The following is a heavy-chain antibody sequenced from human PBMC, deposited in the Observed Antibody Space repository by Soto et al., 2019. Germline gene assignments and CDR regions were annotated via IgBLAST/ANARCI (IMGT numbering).Heavy chain of an antibody. CDR3: ARDLMVATGVPYYGMDV. V-gene: IGHV3-11*06. CDR1: GFTFSDYY. D-gene: IGHD5-12*01. Sequence: GGSLRLSCVASGFTFSDYYMSWIRQAPGKGLEWVSYISSSSSYTNYADSVKGRFTISRDNAKNSLYLQMNSLRAEDTAVYYCARDLMVATGVPYYGMDVWGQGTTVTVSS. CDR2: ISSSSSYT. J-gene: IGHJ6*02.